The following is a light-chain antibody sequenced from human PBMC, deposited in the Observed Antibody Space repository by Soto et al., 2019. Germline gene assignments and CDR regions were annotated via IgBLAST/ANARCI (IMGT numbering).Light chain of an antibody. J-gene: IGKJ1*01. V-gene: IGKV3-15*01. CDR2: GAS. CDR3: QQYNNWPQT. CDR1: QSVNRN. Sequence: EIVLTQSPATLSVSPGERASLSCRASQSVNRNLAWYQQKPGQAPRLLIYGASTRATGIPARFSGSGSGTEFTLTISSLQSEDFAVYYCQQYNNWPQTFGQGTKVDIK.